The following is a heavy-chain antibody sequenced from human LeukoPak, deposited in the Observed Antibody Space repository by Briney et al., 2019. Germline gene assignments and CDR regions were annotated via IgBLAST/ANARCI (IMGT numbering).Heavy chain of an antibody. V-gene: IGHV1-18*01. CDR2: TSGYNDNT. CDR1: GYTFTSYG. D-gene: IGHD2-15*01. J-gene: IGHJ3*02. Sequence: VSAKVSCKASGYTFTSYGISWVRQAPGQGLEWMGWTSGYNDNTKYEQKLQGRVTLTTDTATSTAYMELRSLRSDDTAMYYCTRDSYCSGGTCYSGAIDIWGQGTMVTVSS. CDR3: TRDSYCSGGTCYSGAIDI.